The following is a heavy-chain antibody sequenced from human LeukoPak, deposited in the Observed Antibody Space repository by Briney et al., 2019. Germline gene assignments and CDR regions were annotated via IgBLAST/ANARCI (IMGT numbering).Heavy chain of an antibody. D-gene: IGHD3-10*01. CDR2: IDPSDSYT. J-gene: IGHJ4*02. Sequence: PGESLRISCKGSGCSFTSYWISWVRQMPGKGLEWMGRIDPSDSYTNYSPSFQGHVTISADKSISTAYLQWSSLKASDTAMYYCARHESLIYGSGSYYDYWGQGTLVTVSS. CDR3: ARHESLIYGSGSYYDY. V-gene: IGHV5-10-1*01. CDR1: GCSFTSYW.